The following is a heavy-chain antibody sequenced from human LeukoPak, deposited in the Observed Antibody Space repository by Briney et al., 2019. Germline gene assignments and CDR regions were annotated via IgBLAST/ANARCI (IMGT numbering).Heavy chain of an antibody. V-gene: IGHV4-61*02. CDR2: IYTSGST. D-gene: IGHD3-22*01. CDR3: ARASYDTPFDY. CDR1: GGSISSGSYY. Sequence: SQTLSLTCTVSGGSISSGSYYWSWIRHPAGKGLEWIGRIYTSGSTNYNPSLKSRVTISVDTPKNQFSLKLSSVTAADTAVYYCARASYDTPFDYWGQGTLVTVSS. J-gene: IGHJ4*02.